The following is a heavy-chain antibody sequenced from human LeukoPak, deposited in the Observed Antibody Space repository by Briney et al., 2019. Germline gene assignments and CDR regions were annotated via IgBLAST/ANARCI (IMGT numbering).Heavy chain of an antibody. CDR3: ARDLIPEYSSSWLYYFDY. J-gene: IGHJ4*02. Sequence: SLKVSCKASGGTFSSYAISWVRQAPGQGLEWMGGIIPIFGTANYAQKFQGRVTITADEPTSRAYIELSSRRSEDTAVYYCARDLIPEYSSSWLYYFDYWGQGTLVTVSS. V-gene: IGHV1-69*01. D-gene: IGHD6-13*01. CDR1: GGTFSSYA. CDR2: IIPIFGTA.